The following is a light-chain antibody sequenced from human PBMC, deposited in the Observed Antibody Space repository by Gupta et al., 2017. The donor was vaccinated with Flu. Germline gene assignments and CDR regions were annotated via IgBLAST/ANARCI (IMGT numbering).Light chain of an antibody. CDR2: QND. V-gene: IGLV3-1*01. CDR3: QVWDISAAV. CDR1: KLGDKY. Sequence: CSGDKLGDKYVCGYQQRPGQSPVLVIYQNDRRPSGIPERFSGANSGNTATLTISGTQTMDEADYYCQVWDISAAVFGGGTKLTVL. J-gene: IGLJ3*02.